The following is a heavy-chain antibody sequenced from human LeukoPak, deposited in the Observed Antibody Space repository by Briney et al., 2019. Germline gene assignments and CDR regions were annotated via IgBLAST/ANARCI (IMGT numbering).Heavy chain of an antibody. CDR1: DYTFTSYG. V-gene: IGHV1-18*01. D-gene: IGHD2-21*02. J-gene: IGHJ5*02. Sequence: AAVTVSCKASDYTFTSYGISWVRQVPGQGLEWMGWISAHTGDTNYAQNLQGRVTMTTDTSTSTAYMELRSLTSDDTAVYYCARDTMVTANWFDPWGQGTLVTVSS. CDR3: ARDTMVTANWFDP. CDR2: ISAHTGDT.